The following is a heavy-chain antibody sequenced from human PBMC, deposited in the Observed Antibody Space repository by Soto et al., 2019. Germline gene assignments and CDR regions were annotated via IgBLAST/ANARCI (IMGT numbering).Heavy chain of an antibody. D-gene: IGHD2-15*01. CDR2: TGSGTGPG. J-gene: IGHJ4*02. CDR3: ARRHSGGFFRFFDS. V-gene: IGHV1-69*06. Sequence: SVKVSCKASVGSLSTNPISWVRQAPGQGLEWMGGTGSGTGPGNHAQKFQGRLTVTADKSTSTVYMELTNLSSEDTAVYYCARRHSGGFFRFFDSWGQGPLVTVSS. CDR1: VGSLSTNP.